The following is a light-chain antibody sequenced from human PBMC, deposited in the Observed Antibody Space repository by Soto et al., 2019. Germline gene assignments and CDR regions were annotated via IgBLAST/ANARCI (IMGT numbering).Light chain of an antibody. CDR1: SSDVGTYEY. Sequence: QAVVTQPASVSGSPGQSITISCTGTSSDVGTYEYVSWYQHHPGKAPKLMIYDVSNRPSGVSDRFSGSKSGNTASLTISGLQAEDEADYYCSSYASNGDVLFGGGTQLTVL. J-gene: IGLJ2*01. CDR2: DVS. V-gene: IGLV2-14*03. CDR3: SSYASNGDVL.